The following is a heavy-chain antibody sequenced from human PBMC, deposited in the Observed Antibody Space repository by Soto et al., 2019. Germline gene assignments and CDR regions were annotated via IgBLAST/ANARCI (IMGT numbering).Heavy chain of an antibody. CDR2: ITSSDDV. J-gene: IGHJ1*01. D-gene: IGHD6-13*01. CDR1: GFTFSTYS. V-gene: IGHV3-48*02. Sequence: EVQLVESGGGLVQPGGSLRLSCVASGFTFSTYSMNWVRQAPGKGLEWLSYITSSDDVGYADSVKGRFTISRDNAKNSLYLQMDSLRDEDTAVYYCARDARGGGYTSNWYAWGQGTLVTVSS. CDR3: ARDARGGGYTSNWYA.